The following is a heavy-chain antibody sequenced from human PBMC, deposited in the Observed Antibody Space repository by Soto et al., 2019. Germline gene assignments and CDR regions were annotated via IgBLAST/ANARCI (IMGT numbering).Heavy chain of an antibody. CDR1: GFTFSSYG. Sequence: GGSLRLSCAASGFTFSSYGMHWVRQAPGKGLEWVAVIWYDGSNKYYADSLKGRFTISRDNSKKTLYLQVNSLRAEDTAVYFCAIYDYDSSGYYYVDYWGQGTLVTVSS. CDR2: IWYDGSNK. V-gene: IGHV3-33*01. D-gene: IGHD3-22*01. J-gene: IGHJ4*02. CDR3: AIYDYDSSGYYYVDY.